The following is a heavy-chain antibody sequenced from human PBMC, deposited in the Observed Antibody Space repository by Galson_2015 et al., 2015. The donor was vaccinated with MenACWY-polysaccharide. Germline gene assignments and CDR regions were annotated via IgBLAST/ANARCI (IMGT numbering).Heavy chain of an antibody. V-gene: IGHV3-21*01. D-gene: IGHD1/OR15-1a*01. J-gene: IGHJ4*02. CDR3: ASRTRFRTGSGPEDY. CDR1: GFTFDTYS. Sequence: SLRLSCAASGFTFDTYSLIWVRQAPGQGLQWVSAISGNSAYIYYADSVKGRFTISRDNAKNSLYLQMNSLRAEDTANYYCASRTRFRTGSGPEDYWGQGTLVTVSS. CDR2: ISGNSAYI.